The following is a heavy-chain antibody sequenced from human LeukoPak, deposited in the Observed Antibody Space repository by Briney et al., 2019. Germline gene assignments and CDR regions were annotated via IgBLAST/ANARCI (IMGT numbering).Heavy chain of an antibody. CDR3: TKDSGTYNWLAP. J-gene: IGHJ5*02. V-gene: IGHV3-73*01. CDR2: VDRPAKSYAT. Sequence: GGSLKLSCEASGFTLSDSAIHWVRQASGTGLEWVGLVDRPAKSYATAYAASVGGRFTISRDDSKNAAYLQMDSLKTEDTALYYCTKDSGTYNWLAPWGQGTLVTVSS. CDR1: GFTLSDSA. D-gene: IGHD1-26*01.